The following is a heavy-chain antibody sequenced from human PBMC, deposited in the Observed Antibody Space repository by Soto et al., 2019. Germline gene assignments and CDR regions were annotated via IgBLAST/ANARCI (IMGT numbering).Heavy chain of an antibody. CDR2: ISYDGSNK. CDR3: AKEATWIQLWTATDY. J-gene: IGHJ4*02. CDR1: GFTFSSYD. V-gene: IGHV3-30*18. Sequence: QVQLVESGGGVVQPGRSLRLSCAASGFTFSSYDMHWVRQAPGKGLEWVAVISYDGSNKYYADSVKGRFTISRDNSKNTLYLQMNSLRAEDTAVYYCAKEATWIQLWTATDYWGQGTLVTVSS. D-gene: IGHD5-18*01.